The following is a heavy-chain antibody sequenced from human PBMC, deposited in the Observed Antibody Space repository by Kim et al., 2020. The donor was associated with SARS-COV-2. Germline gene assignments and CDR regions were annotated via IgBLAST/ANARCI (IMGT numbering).Heavy chain of an antibody. D-gene: IGHD3-10*01. V-gene: IGHV4-39*01. Sequence: YYNPPLKSRVTISEDTSQNQFSLKLSPVTDADTAVYYCATPIAGSSIDRWGQGILVTVSP. J-gene: IGHJ4*02. CDR3: ATPIAGSSIDR.